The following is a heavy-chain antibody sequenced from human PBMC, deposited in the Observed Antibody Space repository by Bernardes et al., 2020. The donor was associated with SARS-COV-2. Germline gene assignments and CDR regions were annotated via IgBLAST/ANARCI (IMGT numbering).Heavy chain of an antibody. CDR1: GYTFTSYG. Sequence: ASVKVSCKASGYTFTSYGISWVRQAPGQGLEWMGWISAYNGNTNYAQKLQGRVTMTTDTSTSTAYMELRSLRSDDTAVYYCARDLRKCSGGSCYSRRTLPNAFDIWGKGTMVTVSS. D-gene: IGHD2-15*01. V-gene: IGHV1-18*01. CDR3: ARDLRKCSGGSCYSRRTLPNAFDI. J-gene: IGHJ3*02. CDR2: ISAYNGNT.